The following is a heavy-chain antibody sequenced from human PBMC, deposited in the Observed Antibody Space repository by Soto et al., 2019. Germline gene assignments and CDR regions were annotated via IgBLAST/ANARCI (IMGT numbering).Heavy chain of an antibody. CDR2: IIPFFGTS. CDR3: ARVGHITNYGMAV. J-gene: IGHJ6*02. D-gene: IGHD1-26*01. CDR1: GGTFSSYP. V-gene: IGHV1-69*01. Sequence: QVQLVQSGAEVKKPGSSVKVSWEASGGTFSSYPINWVRQAPGQGLEWMGGIIPFFGTSNYAQKFQGRVTITADDSTSTAYMELRSLRSEDTAVYYCARVGHITNYGMAVWGQGTTVTVSS.